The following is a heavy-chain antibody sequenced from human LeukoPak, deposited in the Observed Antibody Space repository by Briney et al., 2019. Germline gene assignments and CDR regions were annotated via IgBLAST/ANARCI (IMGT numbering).Heavy chain of an antibody. J-gene: IGHJ4*02. CDR1: GFTFSSYA. Sequence: GGSLRLSCAASGFTFSSYAMSGVRQAPGKGLEWVSAISGSGGSTYYADSVKGRFTISRDNSKNTLYLQMNSLRAEDTAVYYCANAGGIVVVPAAPGLNYWGQGTLVTVSS. CDR2: ISGSGGST. D-gene: IGHD2-2*01. CDR3: ANAGGIVVVPAAPGLNY. V-gene: IGHV3-23*01.